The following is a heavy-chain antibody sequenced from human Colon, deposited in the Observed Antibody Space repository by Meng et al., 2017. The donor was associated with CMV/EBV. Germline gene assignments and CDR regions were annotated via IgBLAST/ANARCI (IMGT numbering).Heavy chain of an antibody. Sequence: LTCAVYGDSISREKWWTWVRQTPKRGVEWIGEIHRSWRANYNPSLKSRVSMSLDKSKNQFSLNLNSVTDADTGLYFCVRGGDWQFDYWGQGILVTVSS. CDR2: IHRSWRA. J-gene: IGHJ4*02. CDR3: VRGGDWQFDY. CDR1: GDSISREKW. V-gene: IGHV4-4*01. D-gene: IGHD3-9*01.